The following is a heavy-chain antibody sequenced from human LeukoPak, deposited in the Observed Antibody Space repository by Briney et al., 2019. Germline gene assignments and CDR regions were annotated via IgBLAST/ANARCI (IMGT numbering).Heavy chain of an antibody. CDR3: AENRFLEWLSYNWFDP. CDR2: ISGSGARK. Sequence: GGSLRLSCAASGFTFISYAMSWVRQAPGKGLEWVSAISGSGARKYYADSVKGRFTISRDNSKNTLYLQMNSLRAEDTALYYCAENRFLEWLSYNWFDPWGQGTLVTVSS. CDR1: GFTFISYA. D-gene: IGHD3-3*01. J-gene: IGHJ5*02. V-gene: IGHV3-23*01.